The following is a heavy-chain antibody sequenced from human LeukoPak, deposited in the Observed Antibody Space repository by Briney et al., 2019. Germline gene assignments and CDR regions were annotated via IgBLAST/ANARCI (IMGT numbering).Heavy chain of an antibody. D-gene: IGHD2-21*01. CDR1: GFTFSSYA. CDR3: VRGYLSNSFDF. CDR2: ISSGGDTR. Sequence: GGSPRLSCAASGFTFSSYAMSWVRQAPGKGLEWVSFISSGGDTRYYADSVRGRFTISRDDAKNSLYLEMSSLRDGDTAIYYCVRGYLSNSFDFWGQGTVVTVSS. J-gene: IGHJ3*01. V-gene: IGHV3-48*02.